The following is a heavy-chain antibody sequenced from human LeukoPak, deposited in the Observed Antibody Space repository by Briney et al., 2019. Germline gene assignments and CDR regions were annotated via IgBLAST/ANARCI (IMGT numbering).Heavy chain of an antibody. CDR2: ISYDGSNK. CDR1: GFTFSSYG. CDR3: VGFDY. J-gene: IGHJ4*02. V-gene: IGHV3-30*03. Sequence: GRSLRLSCAASGFTFSSYGMHWVRQAPGKGLEWVAVISYDGSNKYYADSVKGRVTISRDNSNNSLYLQMNSLRAEDTAVYFCVGFDYWGQGTVVSVSS.